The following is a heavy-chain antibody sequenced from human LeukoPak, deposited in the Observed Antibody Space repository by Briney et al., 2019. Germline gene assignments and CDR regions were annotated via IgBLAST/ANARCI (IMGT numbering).Heavy chain of an antibody. CDR3: ARHSGSYDFWSGYYGYGMDV. D-gene: IGHD3-3*01. J-gene: IGHJ6*02. CDR2: IYYSGST. Sequence: SQTLSLTCTVSGGSISSGGYYWSWIRQHPGKGLEWIGYIYYSGSTYYNPSLKSRVTISVDKSKNQFSLKLSSVTAADTAVYYCARHSGSYDFWSGYYGYGMDVWGQGTTVTVSS. CDR1: GGSISSGGYY. V-gene: IGHV4-31*03.